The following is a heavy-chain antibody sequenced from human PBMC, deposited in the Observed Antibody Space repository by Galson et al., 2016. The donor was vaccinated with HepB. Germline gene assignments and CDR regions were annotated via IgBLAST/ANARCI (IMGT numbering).Heavy chain of an antibody. D-gene: IGHD1-1*01. CDR3: ARASWYTFDT. V-gene: IGHV3-7*04. CDR1: GFTFSSYW. CDR2: INQEGSET. Sequence: SLRLSCAVSGFTFSSYWVTWVRQAPGKGLEWVASINQEGSETYYVDSVKGRFTISRDNTYNSLYLQMNSLRDEDTAVYYCARASWYTFDTWGQGTMVTVSS. J-gene: IGHJ3*02.